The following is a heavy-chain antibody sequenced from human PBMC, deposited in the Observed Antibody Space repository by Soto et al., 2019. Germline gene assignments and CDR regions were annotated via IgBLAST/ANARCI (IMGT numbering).Heavy chain of an antibody. CDR3: ARERRYCSGGMCSDGVDV. D-gene: IGHD2-15*01. CDR1: GASVNVGGYS. V-gene: IGHV4-30-2*06. J-gene: IGHJ6*02. CDR2: IFDSDST. Sequence: QVRLRESGSGLLKPTQTLSLTCIVSGASVNVGGYSWNWIRQSPGKGLEWIGYIFDSDSTYYNPSLKSRVTISRDRSRNVFSLYLTSVTAADRGIYYCARERRYCSGGMCSDGVDVWGPGTTVDVSS.